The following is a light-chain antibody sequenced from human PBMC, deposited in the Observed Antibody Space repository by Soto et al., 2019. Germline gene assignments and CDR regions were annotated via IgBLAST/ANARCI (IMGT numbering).Light chain of an antibody. Sequence: QSALTQPASVSGSPGQSITISCTGTSSDVGGYNYVSWYQQHPGKAPKLMIYDGSNRPSGVSNRVSGSKSGNTASLTISGLQAEDEADYYCRSYTSSSTVVFGGGTKRTVL. CDR2: DGS. CDR3: RSYTSSSTVV. V-gene: IGLV2-14*01. CDR1: SSDVGGYNY. J-gene: IGLJ2*01.